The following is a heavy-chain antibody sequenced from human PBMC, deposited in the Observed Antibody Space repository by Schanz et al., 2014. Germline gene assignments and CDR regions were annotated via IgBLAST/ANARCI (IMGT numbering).Heavy chain of an antibody. D-gene: IGHD3-10*01. CDR2: ISSGGGST. V-gene: IGHV3-23*04. Sequence: VQLVESGGGLAQPGGSLRLSCAASGFTLSNYAMSWVRQAPGKGLEWVSSISSGGGSTYYADSVKGRFTISRDNSKNTLYLQMKSLRAEDTAVYYCARPALWFGDNCFDPWGQGTLVTVSS. CDR1: GFTLSNYA. J-gene: IGHJ5*02. CDR3: ARPALWFGDNCFDP.